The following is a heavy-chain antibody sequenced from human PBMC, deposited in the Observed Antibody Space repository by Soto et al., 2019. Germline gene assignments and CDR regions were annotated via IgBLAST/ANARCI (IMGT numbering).Heavy chain of an antibody. CDR2: IIPIFGTA. CDR1: GGTFSSYA. J-gene: IGHJ4*02. D-gene: IGHD5-12*01. CDR3: ARGWSYDFLAPYGFDY. Sequence: QVQLVQSGAEVKKPGSSVKVSCKASGGTFSSYAISWVRQAPGQGLEWMGGIIPIFGTANYAQQFQGRVTITADESPSTAYMELSSLRSEDTAVYYCARGWSYDFLAPYGFDYWGQGTLVTVSS. V-gene: IGHV1-69*12.